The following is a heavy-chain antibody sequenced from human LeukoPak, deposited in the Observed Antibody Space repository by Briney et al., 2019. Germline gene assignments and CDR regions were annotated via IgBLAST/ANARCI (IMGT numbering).Heavy chain of an antibody. V-gene: IGHV4-28*01. CDR3: ARNQAVAANRGAFDI. Sequence: SETLSLTCAVSGYSISSNNWWAWIRQPPGKGLEWIGYIYYSGNTYYNPYNPSLTSRVTMSVDTSKNQFSLKLDSVTEIDTAMYYCARNQAVAANRGAFDIWGQGTMVTVSS. D-gene: IGHD6-19*01. CDR2: IYYSGNT. CDR1: GYSISSNNW. J-gene: IGHJ3*02.